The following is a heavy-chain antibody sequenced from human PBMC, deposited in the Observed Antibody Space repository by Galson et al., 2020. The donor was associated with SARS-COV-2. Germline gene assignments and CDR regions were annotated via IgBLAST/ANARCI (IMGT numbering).Heavy chain of an antibody. CDR2: MYHSGNP. V-gene: IGHV4-39*07. CDR1: GGSFSSSGYY. D-gene: IGHD3-10*01. Sequence: SETLSLTCNVSGGSFSSSGYYWGWIRQSPGKGLQYIGTMYHSGNPYYNPSLKSRVTISLDTSKNQFSLKLNSVTAADTAMYYCVRSLLYFGDVRRTFFDSWGQGTLVTVSS. CDR3: VRSLLYFGDVRRTFFDS. J-gene: IGHJ4*02.